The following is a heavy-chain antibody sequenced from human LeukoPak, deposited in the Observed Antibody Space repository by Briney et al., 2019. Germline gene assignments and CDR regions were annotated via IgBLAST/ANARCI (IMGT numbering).Heavy chain of an antibody. CDR3: ARDRRYYYDSSGYYFRGCWFDP. D-gene: IGHD3-22*01. J-gene: IGHJ5*02. V-gene: IGHV4-30-4*08. CDR2: IYYSGST. CDR1: GGSISSGDYY. Sequence: SETLSLTCTVSGGSISSGDYYWSWIRQPPGKGLEWIGYIYYSGSTYYNPALKSRVTISVDTSKNQFSLKLSPVTAADTAVYYCARDRRYYYDSSGYYFRGCWFDPWGQGTLVTVSS.